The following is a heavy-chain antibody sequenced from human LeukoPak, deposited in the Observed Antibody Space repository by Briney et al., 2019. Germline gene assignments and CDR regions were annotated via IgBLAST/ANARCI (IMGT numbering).Heavy chain of an antibody. J-gene: IGHJ4*02. CDR1: GFTFGPYG. D-gene: IGHD3-10*01. CDR2: ISGSGGIT. CDR3: ARDNVVRGAPEFDY. V-gene: IGHV3-23*01. Sequence: GGSLRLSCAASGFTFGPYGMSWVRQAPGKGLEWVSAISGSGGITYYADSVKGRFTISRDNSKNTLYLQMNSLRAEDTAVYYCARDNVVRGAPEFDYWGQGTLVTVSS.